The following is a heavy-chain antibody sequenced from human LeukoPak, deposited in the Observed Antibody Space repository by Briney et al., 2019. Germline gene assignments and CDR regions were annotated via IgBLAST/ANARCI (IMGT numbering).Heavy chain of an antibody. CDR3: ARHPYSSGWYSDY. J-gene: IGHJ4*02. Sequence: PSETLSLTCTVSGGSISSSSYYWGWIRQPPGKGLEWIGSIYYSGSTYYNPSLKSRVTISVDTSKNQFSLKLSSVTAADTAVYCCARHPYSSGWYSDYWGQGTLVTVSS. V-gene: IGHV4-39*01. D-gene: IGHD6-19*01. CDR2: IYYSGST. CDR1: GGSISSSSYY.